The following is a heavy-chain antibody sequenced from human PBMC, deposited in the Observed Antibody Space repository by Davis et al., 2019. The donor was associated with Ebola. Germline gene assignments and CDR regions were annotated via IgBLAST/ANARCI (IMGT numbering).Heavy chain of an antibody. CDR2: TYYNSKWFH. J-gene: IGHJ4*02. CDR1: GDSVSINSAG. D-gene: IGHD5-12*01. CDR3: ASGWLRTYFDY. V-gene: IGHV6-1*01. Sequence: HSQTLSLTCAISGDSVSINSAGWNWIRQSPSRGLEWLGRTYYNSKWFHDYAPSVKTRITINVDTSKNLFSLQLSSVTPEDTAVYYCASGWLRTYFDYWGQGALVTVSS.